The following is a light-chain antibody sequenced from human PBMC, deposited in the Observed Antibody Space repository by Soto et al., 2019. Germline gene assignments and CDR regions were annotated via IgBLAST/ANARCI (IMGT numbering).Light chain of an antibody. CDR1: SSNIGAGYD. CDR2: GNH. Sequence: QSVLTQPPSVSGAPGQWVTISCTGSSSNIGAGYDVYWYQQLPGTAPKLLIYGNHNRPSGVPDRFSGSKSGTSAFLAISGLQSQDEADYYCQSYDSSLSGYVFGIGTQLTVL. J-gene: IGLJ1*01. V-gene: IGLV1-40*01. CDR3: QSYDSSLSGYV.